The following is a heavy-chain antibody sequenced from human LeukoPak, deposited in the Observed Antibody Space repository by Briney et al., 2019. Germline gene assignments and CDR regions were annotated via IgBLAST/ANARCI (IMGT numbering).Heavy chain of an antibody. D-gene: IGHD3-16*01. CDR1: GFTFSNSW. J-gene: IGHJ3*02. CDR2: IDREGSST. CDR3: AKTFYDYVWGSLDAFRN. V-gene: IGHV3-74*01. Sequence: PGGSLRLSCVASGFTFSNSWMHWVRQAPGRGLVWVSRIDREGSSTTYADSVKGRFAISRDNAKNTLYLQMNSLRAEDTAMYYCAKTFYDYVWGSLDAFRNWGQGTMVTVSS.